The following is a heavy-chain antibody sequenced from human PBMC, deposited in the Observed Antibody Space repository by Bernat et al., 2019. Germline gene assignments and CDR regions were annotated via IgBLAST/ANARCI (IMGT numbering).Heavy chain of an antibody. V-gene: IGHV3-49*04. Sequence: EVQLVESGGGLVQPGRSLRLSCTASGFTFGDYAMSWVRQAPGKGLEWVGFIRSKAYGGTTEYAASVKGRFTISRDDSKSIAYLQMNSLKTEDTAVYYCTRGYGEEMGTYFDYWGQGTLVTVSS. CDR1: GFTFGDYA. CDR2: IRSKAYGGTT. CDR3: TRGYGEEMGTYFDY. J-gene: IGHJ4*02. D-gene: IGHD4-17*01.